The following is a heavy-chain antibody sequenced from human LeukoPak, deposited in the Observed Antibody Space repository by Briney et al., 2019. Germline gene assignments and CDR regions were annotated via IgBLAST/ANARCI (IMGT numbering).Heavy chain of an antibody. V-gene: IGHV1-69*06. CDR1: GYTFTSYA. J-gene: IGHJ4*02. D-gene: IGHD3-16*01. Sequence: GASVKVSCKASGYTFTSYAMNWVRQPPGQGLEWMGGIIPIFGTANYAKKFRGRVTIAADKSTRTAYMVLSSLRSEDTAVYYCARDNDSRDPPHFDYWGQGTLVTVSS. CDR3: ARDNDSRDPPHFDY. CDR2: IIPIFGTA.